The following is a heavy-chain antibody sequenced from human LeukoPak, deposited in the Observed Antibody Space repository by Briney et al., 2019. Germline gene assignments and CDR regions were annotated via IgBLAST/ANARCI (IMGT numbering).Heavy chain of an antibody. D-gene: IGHD3-9*01. CDR1: GGSFSGYY. CDR3: ARGILRYFDCLPPGPYLFDY. CDR2: INHSGST. J-gene: IGHJ4*02. V-gene: IGHV4-34*01. Sequence: SETLSLTCAVYGGSFSGYYWSWIRQPPGKGLEWIGEINHSGSTNYNPSLKSRVTISVDTSKNQFSLKLSSVTAADTAVYYCARGILRYFDCLPPGPYLFDYWGQGTLVTVSS.